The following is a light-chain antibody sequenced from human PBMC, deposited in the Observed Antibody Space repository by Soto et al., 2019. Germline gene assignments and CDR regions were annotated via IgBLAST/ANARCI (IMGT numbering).Light chain of an antibody. J-gene: IGKJ2*01. Sequence: DIQMTQSPSSLSASVGDRVTITCRASQRIGSFLNWYQQKPGKAPKFLISAASTLQSGVPSRFRGSGSGTDFTLTISSLQPDDLATYFCQQRYSPPYTFGQGTKLEIK. CDR3: QQRYSPPYT. V-gene: IGKV1-39*01. CDR2: AAS. CDR1: QRIGSF.